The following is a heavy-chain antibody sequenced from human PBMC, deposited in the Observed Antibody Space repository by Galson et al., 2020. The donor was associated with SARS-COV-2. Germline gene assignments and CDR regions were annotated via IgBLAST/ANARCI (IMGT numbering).Heavy chain of an antibody. D-gene: IGHD3-22*01. CDR2: MNGGGGKT. V-gene: IGHV3-23*01. CDR3: AKDSHPYYYDSSGYNPNYFDS. Sequence: ETLSLTCAASGFTFNDYAMTWVRQTPGKGLEWVSTMNGGGGKTFYADSVKGRVTVYRDNFKSTLYLQISNLRAEDTAIYYCAKDSHPYYYDSSGYNPNYFDSWGQGTLVTVSS. J-gene: IGHJ4*02. CDR1: GFTFNDYA.